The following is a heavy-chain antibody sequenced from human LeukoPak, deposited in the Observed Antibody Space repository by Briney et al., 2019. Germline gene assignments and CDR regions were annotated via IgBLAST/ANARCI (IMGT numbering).Heavy chain of an antibody. D-gene: IGHD2-2*01. CDR3: ARSCSSTSCQYYYYYYMDV. CDR1: GYTFSDYY. Sequence: ASVKVSCKASGYTFSDYYMHWVRQAPAQGLEWMAWISPDSVEKKYAQKFQGRVTMTRNTSISTAYMELSSLRSEDTAVYYCARSCSSTSCQYYYYYYMDVWGKGTTVTVSS. CDR2: ISPDSVEK. J-gene: IGHJ6*03. V-gene: IGHV1-2*02.